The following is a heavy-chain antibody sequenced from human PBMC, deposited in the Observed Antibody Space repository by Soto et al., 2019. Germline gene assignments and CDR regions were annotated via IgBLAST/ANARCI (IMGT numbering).Heavy chain of an antibody. J-gene: IGHJ5*02. V-gene: IGHV1-69*06. CDR1: GGTFSSYA. CDR3: AXGTTXXSXXXXXXXXLNWFDP. CDR2: IIPIFGTA. D-gene: IGHD1-1*01. Sequence: QVQLVQSGAEVKKPGSSVKVSCKASGGTFSSYAISWVRQAXGQGLEWMGGIIPIFGTANYAQKFQGRVTITADKSTSTAYMELSSLRSEDTAVYYXAXGTTXXSXXXXXXXXLNWFDPWGQGTLVTVSS.